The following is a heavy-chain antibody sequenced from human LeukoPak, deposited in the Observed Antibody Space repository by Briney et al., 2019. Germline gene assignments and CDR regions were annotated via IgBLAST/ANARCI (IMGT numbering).Heavy chain of an antibody. CDR2: ISYDGTKK. CDR3: AKDGGLHYYDSSGYYDF. Sequence: GGSLRLSCEASGFTFSTYAMHWVRQAPGKGLECVSVISYDGTKKDYADSVKGRFTISRDNSKNTLYLQMNSLRAEDTAVYYCAKDGGLHYYDSSGYYDFWGQGTLVTVSS. J-gene: IGHJ4*02. V-gene: IGHV3-30*18. CDR1: GFTFSTYA. D-gene: IGHD3-22*01.